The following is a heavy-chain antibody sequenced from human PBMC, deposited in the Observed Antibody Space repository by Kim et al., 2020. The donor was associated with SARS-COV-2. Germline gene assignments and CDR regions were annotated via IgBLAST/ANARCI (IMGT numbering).Heavy chain of an antibody. Sequence: GGSLRLSCAASGFTFSSYEMNWVRQAPGKGLEWVSYISSSGSTIYYADSVRGRITISRDNAKNSLYLQMNSLSAENTAVYYCARDSGSGWYEAFDIWGQGTMVAVS. CDR1: GFTFSSYE. J-gene: IGHJ3*02. CDR2: ISSSGSTI. V-gene: IGHV3-48*03. CDR3: ARDSGSGWYEAFDI. D-gene: IGHD6-19*01.